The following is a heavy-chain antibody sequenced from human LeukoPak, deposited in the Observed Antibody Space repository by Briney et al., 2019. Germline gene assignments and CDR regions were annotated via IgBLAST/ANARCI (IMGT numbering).Heavy chain of an antibody. V-gene: IGHV4-34*01. D-gene: IGHD2-15*01. CDR2: INHSGST. CDR3: ARDPRYCSGGSCFGY. J-gene: IGHJ4*02. CDR1: GGSFSGYY. Sequence: SETLSLTCAVYGGSFSGYYWSWIRQPPGKGLEWIGEINHSGSTNYNPSLKSRVTISVDTPKIQCSLKLSSVTAADAAVYYCARDPRYCSGGSCFGYWGQGTLVTVSS.